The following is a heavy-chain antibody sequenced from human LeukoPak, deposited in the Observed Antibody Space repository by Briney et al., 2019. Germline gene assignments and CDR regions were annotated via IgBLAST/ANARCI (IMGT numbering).Heavy chain of an antibody. CDR3: TSTVSMAKFDY. J-gene: IGHJ4*02. Sequence: PSETLSLTCAVYGGSFSGYYWSWIRQPPGKGLEWIGEINHSGSTNYNPSLKSRVTISVDTSKNQFSLKLSSVTAADTAVYYSTSTVSMAKFDYWGQGTLVTVSS. D-gene: IGHD5-24*01. V-gene: IGHV4-34*01. CDR2: INHSGST. CDR1: GGSFSGYY.